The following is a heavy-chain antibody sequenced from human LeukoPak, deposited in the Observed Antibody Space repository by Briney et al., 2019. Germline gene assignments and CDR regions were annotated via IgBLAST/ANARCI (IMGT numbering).Heavy chain of an antibody. D-gene: IGHD3-10*01. V-gene: IGHV4-30-4*02. J-gene: IGHJ4*02. CDR2: IYYSVNT. CDR1: GGSISNDDYF. CDR3: ARTSVVRGVIITPFDY. Sequence: SETLSLTCTVSGGSISNDDYFWTWIRQPPGKGLEWIGNIYYSVNTHYTPSLRSRVTISVDTSKNQFSLKLSSVTAADTAVYYCARTSVVRGVIITPFDYWGQGTLVTVSS.